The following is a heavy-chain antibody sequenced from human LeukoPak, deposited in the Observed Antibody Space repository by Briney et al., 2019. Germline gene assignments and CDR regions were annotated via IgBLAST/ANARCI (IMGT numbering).Heavy chain of an antibody. D-gene: IGHD1-26*01. V-gene: IGHV4-59*01. Sequence: SETLSLTCTVSGGSISSYYWSWIRRPPGKGLEWIGYIYYSGSTNYNPSLKSRVTISVDTSKNQFSLKLSSVTAADTAVYYCARGQWELLNPYNWFDPWGQGTLVTVSS. CDR1: GGSISSYY. CDR2: IYYSGST. J-gene: IGHJ5*02. CDR3: ARGQWELLNPYNWFDP.